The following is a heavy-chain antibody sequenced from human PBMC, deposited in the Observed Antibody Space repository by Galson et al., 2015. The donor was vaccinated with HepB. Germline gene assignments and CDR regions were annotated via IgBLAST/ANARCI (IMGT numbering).Heavy chain of an antibody. V-gene: IGHV3-30*02. CDR3: ATVAWKMNPGFDI. CDR2: ISHDENTK. J-gene: IGHJ3*02. D-gene: IGHD1-1*01. Sequence: SLRLSCAASGFAFRDYAMHWVRQAPGKGLEWVAYISHDENTKRFADSVQGRFTVSRDNPKDTLYLHLNSLKTEDTAVYYCATVAWKMNPGFDIWGRGSMVTVSS. CDR1: GFAFRDYA.